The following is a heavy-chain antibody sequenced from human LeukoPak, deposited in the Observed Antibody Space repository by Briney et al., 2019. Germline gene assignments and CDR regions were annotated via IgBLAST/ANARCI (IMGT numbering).Heavy chain of an antibody. CDR3: AREVMITFGGVISYFDY. V-gene: IGHV1-2*06. CDR1: GYTFTGYY. Sequence: ASVKVSCTASGYTFTGYYMHWVRQAPGQGLEWMGRINPNSGGTNYAQKFQGRVTMTRDTSISTAYMELSRLRSDDTAVYYCAREVMITFGGVISYFDYWGQGTLVTVSS. J-gene: IGHJ4*02. D-gene: IGHD3-16*01. CDR2: INPNSGGT.